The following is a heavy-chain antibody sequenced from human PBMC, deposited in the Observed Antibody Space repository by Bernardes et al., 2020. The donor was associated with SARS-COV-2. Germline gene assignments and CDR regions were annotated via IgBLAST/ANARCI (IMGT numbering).Heavy chain of an antibody. Sequence: GGSLRLSCAASGFTFEDYTMHWVRQIPGKGLEWVSLVSWDGSSTNYADSVKGRFIISRDSSRNTLHLQMNSLRKEDTALYYCATERQSLTIFGVGPDAFDFRGEGTMVTAST. CDR3: ATERQSLTIFGVGPDAFDF. V-gene: IGHV3-43*01. CDR1: GFTFEDYT. CDR2: VSWDGSST. J-gene: IGHJ3*01. D-gene: IGHD3-3*01.